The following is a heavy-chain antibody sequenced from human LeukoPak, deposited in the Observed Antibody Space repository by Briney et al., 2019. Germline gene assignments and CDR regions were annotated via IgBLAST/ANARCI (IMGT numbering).Heavy chain of an antibody. CDR1: GFTFSSYS. Sequence: AGGSLRLSCAASGFTFSSYSMNWVRQAPGKGLECVSYISSSSSTIYYADSVKGRFTISRDNAKNSLYLQMNSLRAEDTAVYYCARAGGDFWSGDWGQGTLVTVSS. J-gene: IGHJ4*02. D-gene: IGHD3-3*01. V-gene: IGHV3-48*01. CDR2: ISSSSSTI. CDR3: ARAGGDFWSGD.